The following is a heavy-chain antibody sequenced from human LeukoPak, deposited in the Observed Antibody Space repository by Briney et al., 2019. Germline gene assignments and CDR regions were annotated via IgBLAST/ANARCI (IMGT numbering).Heavy chain of an antibody. Sequence: PGRSLRLSCAASGFTFSSYGMHWVRQAPGKGLEWVAVIWYDGSNKYYADSVKGRFTISRDNSKNTLYLQMNSLRAEDTAVYYCARDGGTTGTNDPLDYWGQGTPVTVSS. CDR2: IWYDGSNK. CDR1: GFTFSSYG. J-gene: IGHJ4*02. CDR3: ARDGGTTGTNDPLDY. D-gene: IGHD1-1*01. V-gene: IGHV3-33*01.